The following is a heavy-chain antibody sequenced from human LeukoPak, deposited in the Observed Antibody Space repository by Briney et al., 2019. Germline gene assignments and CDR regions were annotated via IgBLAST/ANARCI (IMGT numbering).Heavy chain of an antibody. CDR1: GYTFTTYD. CDR3: ARRSSSWSQTLDY. V-gene: IGHV1-8*03. Sequence: ASVKVSCKTSGYTFTTYDINWVRQATGQGLQWMGWMNPNSGNTGYAQKFQGRVTITRNTSISTAYMELSSLRSEDTAVYYCARRSSSWSQTLDYWGQGTLVTVSS. D-gene: IGHD6-13*01. CDR2: MNPNSGNT. J-gene: IGHJ4*02.